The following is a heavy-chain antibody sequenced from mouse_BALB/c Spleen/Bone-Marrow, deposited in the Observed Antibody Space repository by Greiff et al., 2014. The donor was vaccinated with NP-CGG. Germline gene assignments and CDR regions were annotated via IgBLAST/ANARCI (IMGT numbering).Heavy chain of an antibody. CDR1: GFSLTNYC. V-gene: IGHV2-9*02. D-gene: IGHD1-2*01. J-gene: IGHJ3*01. Sequence: QVQLQQSGPGLVAPSLSLSITCTVSGFSLTNYCVHWVRQPPGKGLEWLGAIWAGGSTNYKSALMSRLSISKDNSKSQVFLKMNSLQTDDTAMYYCARDGATATLAYWGQGTLVTVSA. CDR3: ARDGATATLAY. CDR2: IWAGGST.